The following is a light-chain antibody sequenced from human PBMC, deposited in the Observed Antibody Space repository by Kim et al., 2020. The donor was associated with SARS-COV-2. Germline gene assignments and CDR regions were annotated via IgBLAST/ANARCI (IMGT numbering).Light chain of an antibody. CDR3: QVWDSSSDHPWV. CDR1: NIGSKS. J-gene: IGLJ3*02. CDR2: YDS. Sequence: PGKTARITCGGYNIGSKSVHWYQQKPGQAPVVVIYYDSDRPSGIPERFSGSNSGNTATLTISRVEAGDEADYYCQVWDSSSDHPWVFGGGTQLTVL. V-gene: IGLV3-21*04.